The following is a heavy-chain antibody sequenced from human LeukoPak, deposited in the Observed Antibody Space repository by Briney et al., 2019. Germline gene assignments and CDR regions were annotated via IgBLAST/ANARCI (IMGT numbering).Heavy chain of an antibody. V-gene: IGHV4-59*01. Sequence: PSETLSLTCTVSGGSISNYYWSWIRQPPGKGLEWIGYIYYSGSTNYNPPLKSRVTISVDTSKNQFSLKLSSVTAADTAVYYCARKVRGSGSYNYWGQGILVTVSS. J-gene: IGHJ4*02. CDR2: IYYSGST. CDR1: GGSISNYY. CDR3: ARKVRGSGSYNY. D-gene: IGHD3-10*01.